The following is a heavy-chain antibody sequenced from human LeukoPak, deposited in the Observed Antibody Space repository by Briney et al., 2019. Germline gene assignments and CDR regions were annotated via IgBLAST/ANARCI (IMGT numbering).Heavy chain of an antibody. J-gene: IGHJ4*02. Sequence: SETLSLTCAVDGGSFSGYYGSWIRQPPGKGLEWIGEINHSGSTNYNPSLKSRVTISVDTSKNQFSLKLSSVTAADTAVYYCASGGSGSYPFDYWGQGTLVTVSS. D-gene: IGHD1-26*01. CDR2: INHSGST. CDR3: ASGGSGSYPFDY. V-gene: IGHV4-34*01. CDR1: GGSFSGYY.